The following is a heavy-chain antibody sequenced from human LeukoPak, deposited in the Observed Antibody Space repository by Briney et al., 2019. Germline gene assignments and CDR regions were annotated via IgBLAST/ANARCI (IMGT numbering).Heavy chain of an antibody. CDR2: INPNSGGT. Sequence: ASVKVSCKASGYTFTGYYMHWVRQAPGQGLEWMGRINPNSGGTNYAQKFQGRVTMTRDTSISTAYMELSRLRSDDTAVYYCARDATNYNWDAFDIWGQGTMVTVSS. J-gene: IGHJ3*02. D-gene: IGHD1-1*01. CDR3: ARDATNYNWDAFDI. CDR1: GYTFTGYY. V-gene: IGHV1-2*06.